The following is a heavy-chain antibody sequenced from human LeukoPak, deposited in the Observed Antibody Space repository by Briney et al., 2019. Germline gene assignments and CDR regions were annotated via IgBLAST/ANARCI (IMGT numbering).Heavy chain of an antibody. V-gene: IGHV1-2*02. Sequence: ASVKVSCMASGYTFTGYYMHWARQAPGQGREWMGCINPSSGGTNYAQTFQGRVTLTRDTSISTAYMELSRLRSDDTAVYYCARGELVVTASYYYYYYGMDVWGQGTTVTVSS. CDR3: ARGELVVTASYYYYYYGMDV. CDR2: INPSSGGT. D-gene: IGHD2-21*02. CDR1: GYTFTGYY. J-gene: IGHJ6*02.